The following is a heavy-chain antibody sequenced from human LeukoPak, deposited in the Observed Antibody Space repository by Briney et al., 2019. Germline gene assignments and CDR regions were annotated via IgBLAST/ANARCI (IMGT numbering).Heavy chain of an antibody. V-gene: IGHV3-23*01. D-gene: IGHD3-10*01. CDR2: ISGSGSST. J-gene: IGHJ5*02. Sequence: GGSLRLSCAASGFTFSNYAMTWVRQAPGKGLEWVSGISGSGSSTYYADSVKGRFTISRDNSKNTLYLQMNSLRAEDTAVYYCAKDLEPHYPWNWFDPWGQGTLVTVSS. CDR1: GFTFSNYA. CDR3: AKDLEPHYPWNWFDP.